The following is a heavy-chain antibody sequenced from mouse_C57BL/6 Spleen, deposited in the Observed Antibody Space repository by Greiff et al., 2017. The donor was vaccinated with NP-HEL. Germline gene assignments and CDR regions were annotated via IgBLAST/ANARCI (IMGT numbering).Heavy chain of an antibody. CDR2: IYPGDGDT. D-gene: IGHD2-2*01. Sequence: VQVVESGPELVKPGASVKISCKASGYAFSSSWMNWVKQRPGKGLEWIGRIYPGDGDTNYNGKFKGKATLTADKSSSTAYMQLSSLTSEDSVVYFCARVYGYDREGYAMDYWGQGTSVTVSS. CDR3: ARVYGYDREGYAMDY. V-gene: IGHV1-82*01. CDR1: GYAFSSSW. J-gene: IGHJ4*01.